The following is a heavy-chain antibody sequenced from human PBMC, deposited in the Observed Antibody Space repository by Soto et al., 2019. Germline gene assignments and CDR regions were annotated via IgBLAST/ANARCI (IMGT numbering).Heavy chain of an antibody. CDR1: GCSISSYY. CDR2: IYYSGST. CDR3: AATPRVVVVAAFDY. D-gene: IGHD2-15*01. Sequence: QVQLQESGPGLVKPSETLSLTCTVSGCSISSYYWSWIRQPPGKGLEWIGYIYYSGSTNYNPSLKSRVTTSVDTSKNQFSLKLSSVTAADTAVYYCAATPRVVVVAAFDYWGQGTLVTVSS. V-gene: IGHV4-59*01. J-gene: IGHJ4*02.